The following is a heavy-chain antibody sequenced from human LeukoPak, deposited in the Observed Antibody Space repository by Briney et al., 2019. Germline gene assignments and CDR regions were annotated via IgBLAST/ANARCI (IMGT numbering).Heavy chain of an antibody. CDR2: INHSGST. CDR3: ARARDYYDSSGPGYYFDY. D-gene: IGHD3-22*01. CDR1: GGSFGGYY. J-gene: IGHJ4*02. Sequence: SEALSLTCAVYGGSFGGYYWSWIRQPPGKGLEWIGEINHSGSTNYNPSLKSRVTISVDTSKNQFSLKLSSVTAADTAVYYCARARDYYDSSGPGYYFDYWGQGTLVTVSP. V-gene: IGHV4-34*01.